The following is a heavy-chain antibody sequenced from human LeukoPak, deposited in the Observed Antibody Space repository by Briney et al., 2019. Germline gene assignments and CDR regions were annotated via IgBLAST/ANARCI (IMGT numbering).Heavy chain of an antibody. D-gene: IGHD6-13*01. V-gene: IGHV4-4*07. J-gene: IGHJ4*02. CDR3: ARGRGSSLTRPLSYFDY. CDR1: GGSINFYY. CDR2: IYSTGST. Sequence: PSETLSLTCTVSGGSINFYYWSWIRQPAGKGLEWIGRIYSTGSTDYSPSLKSRVTMSVDKSKNQFSLKLSSVTAADTAAYCCARGRGSSLTRPLSYFDYWGQGTLVTVSS.